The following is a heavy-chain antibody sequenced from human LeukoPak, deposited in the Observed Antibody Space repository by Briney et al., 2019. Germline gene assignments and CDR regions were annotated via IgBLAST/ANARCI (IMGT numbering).Heavy chain of an antibody. CDR3: TTAPSPVPSYYYYYMDV. J-gene: IGHJ6*03. CDR2: IKSKTDGGTT. V-gene: IGHV3-15*01. Sequence: WIRQPPGKGLEWVGRIKSKTDGGTTDYAAPVKGRFTISRDDSKNTLYLQMNSLKTEDTAVYYCTTAPSPVPSYYYYYMDVWGKGTTVTVSS.